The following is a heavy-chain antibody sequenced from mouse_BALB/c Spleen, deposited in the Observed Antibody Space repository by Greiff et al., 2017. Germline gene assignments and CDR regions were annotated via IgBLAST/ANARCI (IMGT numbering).Heavy chain of an antibody. Sequence: EVHLVESGGGLVQPGGSLKLSCAASGFTFSSYGMSWVRQTPDKRLELVATINSNGGSTYYPDSVKGRFTISRDNAKNTLYLQMSSLKSEDTAMYYCARVGSSYAMDYWGQGTSVTVSS. V-gene: IGHV5-6-3*01. CDR3: ARVGSSYAMDY. D-gene: IGHD1-1*01. CDR2: INSNGGST. J-gene: IGHJ4*01. CDR1: GFTFSSYG.